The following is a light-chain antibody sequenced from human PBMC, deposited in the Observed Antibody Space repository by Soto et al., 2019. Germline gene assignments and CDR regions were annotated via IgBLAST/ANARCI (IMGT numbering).Light chain of an antibody. V-gene: IGLV1-47*01. CDR1: TSNIGSNY. CDR3: ATWDDSLNGVYV. CDR2: RNN. Sequence: QSVLTQAPSASGTPGQGVTISCSGSTSNIGSNYVYWYQQLPGTAPKLLIYRNNQRPSGVPDRFSGSKSGTSASLAISGLRSDDEAYYFCATWDDSLNGVYVFATGTKVIV. J-gene: IGLJ1*01.